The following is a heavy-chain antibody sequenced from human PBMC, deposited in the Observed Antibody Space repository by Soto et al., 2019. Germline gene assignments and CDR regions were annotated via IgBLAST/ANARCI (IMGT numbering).Heavy chain of an antibody. CDR1: GGSMRGYS. Sequence: SETLSLTCKVSGGSMRGYSWSWIRQTPGEGLEWIGYVSHSGRTDYSPSLKNRVTISLDMSKNHFALHVNSVDPADTAVYYCARVAMENYHDMWSGSTSSALDVWGQGTTVTVS. J-gene: IGHJ6*02. CDR2: VSHSGRT. V-gene: IGHV4-59*13. D-gene: IGHD3-3*01. CDR3: ARVAMENYHDMWSGSTSSALDV.